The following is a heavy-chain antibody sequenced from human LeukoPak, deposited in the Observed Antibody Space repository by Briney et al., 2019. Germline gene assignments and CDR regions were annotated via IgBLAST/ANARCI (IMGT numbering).Heavy chain of an antibody. V-gene: IGHV3-21*06. CDR3: SRGGCSSTSCKPGY. J-gene: IGHJ4*02. D-gene: IGHD2-2*01. Sequence: GGSLRLSCAASGFTFSSYNMNWVRQAPGKELEWVSSISSSSTYIYYADSVKGRFTISRDNAKYSLYLQMNSLRAEDTAVYYCSRGGCSSTSCKPGYWGQGTLVTVSS. CDR1: GFTFSSYN. CDR2: ISSSSTYI.